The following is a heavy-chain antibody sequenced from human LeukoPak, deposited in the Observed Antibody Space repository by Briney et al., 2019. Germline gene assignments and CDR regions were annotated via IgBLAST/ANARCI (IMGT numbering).Heavy chain of an antibody. V-gene: IGHV4-34*01. J-gene: IGHJ4*02. Sequence: SETLSLTCAVCGGSFSGYYWSWIRQPPGKGLEWIGEINHSGSTNYNPSLKSRVTISVDTSKNQFSLKLSSVTAADTAVYYCARRRITIFGVVIGPSTFFDYWGQGTLVTVSS. CDR3: ARRRITIFGVVIGPSTFFDY. CDR1: GGSFSGYY. D-gene: IGHD3-3*01. CDR2: INHSGST.